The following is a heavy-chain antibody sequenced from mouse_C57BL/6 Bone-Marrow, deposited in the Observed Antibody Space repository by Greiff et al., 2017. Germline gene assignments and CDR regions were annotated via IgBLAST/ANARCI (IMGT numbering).Heavy chain of an antibody. CDR1: GFNIKDDY. CDR3: SAFDGNYFDF. CDR2: IDPEIGDT. Sequence: EVQLQQSGAELVRPGASVKLSCTASGFNIKDDYIHWVKQRPEQGLEWIGWIDPEIGDTEYASKFQGKATITSDTSSNTAYLQLSSLTSEDAAVYYCSAFDGNYFDFWGQGTPLTVAS. V-gene: IGHV14-4*01. J-gene: IGHJ2*01. D-gene: IGHD2-3*01.